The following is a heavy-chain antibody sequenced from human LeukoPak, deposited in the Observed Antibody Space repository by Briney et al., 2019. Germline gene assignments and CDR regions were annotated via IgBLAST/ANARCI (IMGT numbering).Heavy chain of an antibody. J-gene: IGHJ6*02. CDR2: ISAGGGST. Sequence: GGSLRLSCAASGLTFSDYSMTWVRQAPGKGLFWVSGISAGGGSTYYADSVKGRFTISRDNSKNTLYLQMNSLRAEDTAVYYCAKDPYSSSSGGPYPMDVWGQGTTVTVSS. CDR3: AKDPYSSSSGGPYPMDV. CDR1: GLTFSDYS. D-gene: IGHD6-6*01. V-gene: IGHV3-23*01.